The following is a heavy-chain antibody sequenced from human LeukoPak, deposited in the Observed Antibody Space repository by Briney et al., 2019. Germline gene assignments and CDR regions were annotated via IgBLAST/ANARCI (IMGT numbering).Heavy chain of an antibody. J-gene: IGHJ4*02. CDR1: GFTFSSYA. D-gene: IGHD5-18*01. CDR3: ARGIMTWIHSGPGDY. Sequence: GGSLRLSCAASGFTFSSYAMHWVRQAPGKGLEWVAVISYDGSNKYYADSVKGRFTISRDNSKNTLYPQMNSLRAEDTAVYYCARGIMTWIHSGPGDYWGQGTLVTVSS. CDR2: ISYDGSNK. V-gene: IGHV3-30-3*01.